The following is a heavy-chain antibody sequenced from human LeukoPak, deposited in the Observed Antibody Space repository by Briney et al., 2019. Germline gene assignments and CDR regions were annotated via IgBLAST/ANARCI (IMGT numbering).Heavy chain of an antibody. CDR2: INQDGSDK. V-gene: IGHV3-7*01. CDR1: GLTFSIHW. Sequence: GGSLRLSCAASGLTFSIHWMNWVRQAPGKGLECVANINQDGSDKYYVDSVKGRFTISRDNTKNSLYLQMNSLRAEDTAVYYCVGGDYWGQGALVTVSS. CDR3: VGGDY. J-gene: IGHJ4*02.